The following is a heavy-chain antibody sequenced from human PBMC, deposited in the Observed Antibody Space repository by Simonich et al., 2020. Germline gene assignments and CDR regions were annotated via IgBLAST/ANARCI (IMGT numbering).Heavy chain of an antibody. CDR2: IKPNSGGT. CDR3: ARGALTGDYYYMDV. D-gene: IGHD7-27*01. V-gene: IGHV1-2*02. CDR1: GYTFTGYY. J-gene: IGHJ6*03. Sequence: QVQLVQSGAEVKKPGASVKVSCKASGYTFTGYYMHWVRQAPGQGLEGKGGIKPNSGGTNDAQKFQGRGTMTRDTSISTAYMELSRLRSDDTAVYYCARGALTGDYYYMDVWGKGTTVTVSS.